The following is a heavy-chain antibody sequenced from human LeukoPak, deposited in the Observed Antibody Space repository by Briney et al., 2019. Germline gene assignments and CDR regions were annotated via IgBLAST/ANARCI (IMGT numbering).Heavy chain of an antibody. CDR3: ARGWFGELFGLAFDI. D-gene: IGHD3-10*01. CDR2: IIPIFGTA. J-gene: IGHJ3*02. CDR1: GGTFSSYA. Sequence: SVKVSCKASGGTFSSYAISWVRQAPGQGLEWMGGIIPIFGTANYAQKFQGRVTITVDKSTSTAYMELSSLRSEDTAVYYCARGWFGELFGLAFDIWGQGTMVTVSS. V-gene: IGHV1-69*06.